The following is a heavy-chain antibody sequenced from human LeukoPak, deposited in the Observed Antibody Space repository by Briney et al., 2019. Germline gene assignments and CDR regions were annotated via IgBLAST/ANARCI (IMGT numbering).Heavy chain of an antibody. V-gene: IGHV3-30*04. CDR3: AKGGYCSSSSCYYGWFEP. J-gene: IGHJ5*02. CDR1: GFTFVSYE. D-gene: IGHD2-2*01. CDR2: ISYYGRNK. Sequence: PGGSLRLSCAASGFTFVSYEMNWVRQAPHKGLEWVAVISYYGRNKYYAHSVKGLVPISRDNSKNTFYLQMNSPRAEDTAAYYCAKGGYCSSSSCYYGWFEPWGQGTLVTVSS.